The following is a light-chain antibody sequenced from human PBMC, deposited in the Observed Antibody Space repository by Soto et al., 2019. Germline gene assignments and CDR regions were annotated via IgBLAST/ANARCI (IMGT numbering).Light chain of an antibody. J-gene: IGKJ5*01. CDR2: DAS. V-gene: IGKV3-11*01. Sequence: EIVLTQSPATLSLSQGERATLSCRASQSVSTHVAWYQQKPGQAPRLLIYDASNRATGIPAGFSGSGSGTDFTLTINSLEPEDFALYYCQQRYNWPPITFGQGTRLEIK. CDR1: QSVSTH. CDR3: QQRYNWPPIT.